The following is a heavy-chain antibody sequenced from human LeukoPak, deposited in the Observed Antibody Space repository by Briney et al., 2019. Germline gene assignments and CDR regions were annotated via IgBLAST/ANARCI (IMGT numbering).Heavy chain of an antibody. D-gene: IGHD5-12*01. V-gene: IGHV1-3*01. CDR1: ESTFTSYT. Sequence: ASVKVSCKAFESTFTSYTMHRVRQAPGQRLEWMGWINAGNGNTKYSEKFQGRVIITRDTSASTAYMELSSLRSKDTAVYYCARDSGSDWWDHWGQGTLVTVSS. J-gene: IGHJ5*02. CDR3: ARDSGSDWWDH. CDR2: INAGNGNT.